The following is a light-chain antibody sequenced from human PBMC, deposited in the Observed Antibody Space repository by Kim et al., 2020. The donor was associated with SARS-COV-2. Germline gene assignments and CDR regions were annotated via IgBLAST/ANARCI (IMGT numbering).Light chain of an antibody. V-gene: IGLV3-21*04. CDR1: NSGNKG. Sequence: ARGKADRITCGGDNSGNKGMHWDQQKPGQAPVLVIYSDSDRPSGIPERFSGSNSGNTATLTISRVEAGDEADYYCQVWDSSSDHWVFGGGTQLTVL. CDR2: SDS. CDR3: QVWDSSSDHWV. J-gene: IGLJ3*02.